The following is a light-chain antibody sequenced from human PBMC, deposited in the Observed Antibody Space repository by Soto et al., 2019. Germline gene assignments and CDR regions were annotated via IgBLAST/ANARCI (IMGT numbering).Light chain of an antibody. CDR1: QSVASRN. Sequence: EIVLTQSPGTLSLSPGERATLSCRASQSVASRNLAWYQQKSGQAPRLLIYGASSRAIHTPDRFSGSGSGTDFTLTISGLEPEDFAVYYCQLYGSSPKTFGHGTKVEV. J-gene: IGKJ1*01. V-gene: IGKV3-20*01. CDR3: QLYGSSPKT. CDR2: GAS.